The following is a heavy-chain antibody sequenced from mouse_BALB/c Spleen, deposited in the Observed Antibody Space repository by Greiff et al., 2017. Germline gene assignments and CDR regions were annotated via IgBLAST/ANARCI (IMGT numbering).Heavy chain of an antibody. V-gene: IGHV1-55*01. D-gene: IGHD4-1*01. Sequence: VQLQQPGAELLKPGTSVKLSCKASGHNFTSYWVKWVKLRPGQGLEWIGDIYPGSGSTNYNEKFKSKATLTVDTSSSTAYMQLSSLASEDSALYYCARWIPWDGDFDVWGAGTTVTVSS. CDR2: IYPGSGST. J-gene: IGHJ1*01. CDR1: GHNFTSYW. CDR3: ARWIPWDGDFDV.